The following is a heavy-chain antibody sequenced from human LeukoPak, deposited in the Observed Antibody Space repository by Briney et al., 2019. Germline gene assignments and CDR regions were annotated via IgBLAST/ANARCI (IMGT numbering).Heavy chain of an antibody. J-gene: IGHJ5*02. CDR2: ISWDGGST. CDR1: GFTFDDYA. Sequence: GGSLRLSCAASGFTFDDYAMHWVRQAPGKGLEWVSLISWDGGSTYYADSVKGRFPISRDNSKNSLYLQMNSLRAEDTALYYCAKDNLPYDFWSGYYSWGQGTLVTVSS. V-gene: IGHV3-43D*04. D-gene: IGHD3-3*01. CDR3: AKDNLPYDFWSGYYS.